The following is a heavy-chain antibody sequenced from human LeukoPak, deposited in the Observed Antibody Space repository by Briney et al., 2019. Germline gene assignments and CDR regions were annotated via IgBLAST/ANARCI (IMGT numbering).Heavy chain of an antibody. Sequence: TGGSLRLSCAASGLTFSDFWMHWVRQPPGKGLVWVALVKGDGGTTIYADSVKGRFTISRDNAKNTLYLQMDSLRADDSGVYYCATGHSYGYDYWGQGVLVTVSS. CDR3: ATGHSYGYDY. V-gene: IGHV3-74*01. CDR2: VKGDGGTT. CDR1: GLTFSDFW. J-gene: IGHJ4*02. D-gene: IGHD5-18*01.